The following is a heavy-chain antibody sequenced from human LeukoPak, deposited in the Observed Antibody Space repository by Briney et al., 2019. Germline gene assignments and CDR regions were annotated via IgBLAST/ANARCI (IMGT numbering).Heavy chain of an antibody. J-gene: IGHJ6*02. CDR3: ARGWSWELLSDGYYYYGMDV. CDR2: IDYSGST. V-gene: IGHV4-39*07. D-gene: IGHD1-26*01. CDR1: GGSISSSSYY. Sequence: SETLSLTCTVSGGSISSSSYYWGWIRQPPGKGLEWIGSIDYSGSTYYNPSHKSRVTISVDTSKNQFSLKLSSVTAADTAVYYCARGWSWELLSDGYYYYGMDVWGQGTTVTVSS.